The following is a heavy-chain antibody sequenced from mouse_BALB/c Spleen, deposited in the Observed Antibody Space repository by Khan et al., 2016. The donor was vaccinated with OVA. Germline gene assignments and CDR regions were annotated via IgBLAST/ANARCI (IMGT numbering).Heavy chain of an antibody. CDR3: ARGNYYGYDVDY. Sequence: EVQLQESGPGLVKPSQSLSLTCTVTGYSITSCYAWNWIRQFPGNKLEWMGYISYSGFTRYTPSLKSRISFTRDTSKNQFFLQLNYVTTSDTATVYCARGNYYGYDVDYWGQGTTLTVSS. J-gene: IGHJ2*01. D-gene: IGHD2-14*01. CDR2: ISYSGFT. CDR1: GYSITSCYA. V-gene: IGHV3-2*02.